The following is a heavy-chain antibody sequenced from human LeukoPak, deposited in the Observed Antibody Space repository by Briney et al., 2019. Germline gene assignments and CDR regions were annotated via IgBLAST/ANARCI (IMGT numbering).Heavy chain of an antibody. CDR2: INPNSGGT. CDR3: ASGDRITISARGYYFDY. D-gene: IGHD3-3*01. CDR1: GYTFTGYY. V-gene: IGHV1-2*02. J-gene: IGHJ4*02. Sequence: ASVKVSCKASGYTFTGYYMHWVRQAPGQALEWMGRINPNSGGTNYGQKFQGRVTMTRDTSISTAYMELSRLRSDDTAVYYCASGDRITISARGYYFDYWGQGTLVTVSS.